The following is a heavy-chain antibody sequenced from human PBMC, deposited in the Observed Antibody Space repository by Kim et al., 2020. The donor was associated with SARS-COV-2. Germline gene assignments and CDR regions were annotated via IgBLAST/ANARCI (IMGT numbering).Heavy chain of an antibody. J-gene: IGHJ4*02. CDR3: AKEKVNTTFGGHLGGYFDY. V-gene: IGHV3-9*01. D-gene: IGHD3-16*01. Sequence: GRFTISRDNAKNSLYLQMNSLRAEDTALYYCAKEKVNTTFGGHLGGYFDYWGQGTLVTVSS.